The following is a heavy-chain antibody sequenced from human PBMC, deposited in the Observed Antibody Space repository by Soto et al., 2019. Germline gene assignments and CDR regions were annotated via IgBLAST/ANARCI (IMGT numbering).Heavy chain of an antibody. V-gene: IGHV3-30*18. CDR3: AKPVSAATVLSDAFDI. D-gene: IGHD2-2*01. J-gene: IGHJ3*02. Sequence: QVQLVESGGGVVQPGRSLRLSCAASGFTFSSYGMHWVRQAPGKGLEWVAVISYDGSNKYYADSVKGRFTISRDNSKNTLYLQMNSLRAEDTAVYYCAKPVSAATVLSDAFDIWGQGTMVTVSS. CDR2: ISYDGSNK. CDR1: GFTFSSYG.